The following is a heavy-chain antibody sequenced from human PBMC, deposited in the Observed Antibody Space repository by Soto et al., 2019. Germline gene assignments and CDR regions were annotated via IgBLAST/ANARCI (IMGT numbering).Heavy chain of an antibody. CDR2: IIPLFGTT. V-gene: IGHV1-69*01. CDR3: AAELGFGKLSVV. D-gene: IGHD7-27*01. CDR1: GDTFKNCV. J-gene: IGHJ6*01. Sequence: QVQVVQSGVEVRRPGSSVKVSCKASGDTFKNCVISWVRQAPGQGLEWMGGIIPLFGTTDFAQRFQGRLTITTDEATTTAYMELSRLRSEDTATYYCAAELGFGKLSVVWGQGTTVSVS.